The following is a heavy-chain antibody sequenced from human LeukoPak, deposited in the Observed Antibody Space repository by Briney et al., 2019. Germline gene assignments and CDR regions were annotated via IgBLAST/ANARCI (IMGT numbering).Heavy chain of an antibody. J-gene: IGHJ4*02. V-gene: IGHV4-39*07. CDR1: GGSISSSSYY. CDR3: ARGFWSSSGYPVIDY. CDR2: IYYSGST. D-gene: IGHD3-22*01. Sequence: SETLSLTCTVSGGSISSSSYYWGWIRQPPGKGLEWIGSIYYSGSTNYNPSLKSRVTISVDTSKNQFSLKLSSVTAADTAVYYCARGFWSSSGYPVIDYWGQGTLVTVSS.